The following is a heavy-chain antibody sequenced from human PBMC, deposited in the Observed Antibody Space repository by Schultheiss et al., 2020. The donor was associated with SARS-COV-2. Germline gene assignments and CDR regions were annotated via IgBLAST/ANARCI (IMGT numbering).Heavy chain of an antibody. V-gene: IGHV1-18*01. CDR3: ARAHGDYYYYYMDV. Sequence: ASVKVSFKASGYTFTSYGISWVRQAPGQGLEWMGWISAYNGNTNYAQKLQGRVTMTTDTSTSTAYMELRSLRSDDTAVYYCARAHGDYYYYYMDVWGKGTTVTVSS. J-gene: IGHJ6*03. D-gene: IGHD4-17*01. CDR1: GYTFTSYG. CDR2: ISAYNGNT.